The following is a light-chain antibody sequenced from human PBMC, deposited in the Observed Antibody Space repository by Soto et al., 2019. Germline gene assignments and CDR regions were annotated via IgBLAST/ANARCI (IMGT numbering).Light chain of an antibody. CDR3: QQRHSWPIT. CDR2: DAY. Sequence: VLTQAPVTLSLSPGERATLSCRASQRFRGLLAWYQQKPGQAPRLLIYDAYNRATGSPPRFSGSGSGREFTLTIISRVPEEAAVVYCQQRHSWPITFGQGTRLEIK. J-gene: IGKJ5*01. CDR1: QRFRGL. V-gene: IGKV3-11*02.